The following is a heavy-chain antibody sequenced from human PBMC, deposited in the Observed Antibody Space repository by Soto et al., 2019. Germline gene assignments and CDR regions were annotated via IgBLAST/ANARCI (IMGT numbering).Heavy chain of an antibody. D-gene: IGHD3-22*01. CDR3: ARQGEHSSTYFFDS. J-gene: IGHJ4*02. Sequence: SETLSLTCTVSGDSIDTSSYCWGWIRQPPGKGLEWIGSVCYRGTTYYNPSLKSRLTISVDTSKRQFSLKLSSVTAADTAVFYCARQGEHSSTYFFDSWGQGTLVTVSS. CDR1: GDSIDTSSYC. CDR2: VCYRGTT. V-gene: IGHV4-39*01.